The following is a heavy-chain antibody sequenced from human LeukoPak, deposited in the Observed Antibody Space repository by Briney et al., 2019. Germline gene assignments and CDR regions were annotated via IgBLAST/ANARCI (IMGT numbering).Heavy chain of an antibody. CDR3: ARLSLLPQHITMVRGVHP. Sequence: SETLSLTCTGSGGSITNYYWNWIRQPAGKGLEWIGYIYYSGSTNYNPSLKSRLTISVDTSKNHLSLKLNSVTAADTAVYYCARLSLLPQHITMVRGVHPWGQGTLVTVSS. CDR1: GGSITNYY. D-gene: IGHD3-10*01. V-gene: IGHV4-59*12. CDR2: IYYSGST. J-gene: IGHJ5*02.